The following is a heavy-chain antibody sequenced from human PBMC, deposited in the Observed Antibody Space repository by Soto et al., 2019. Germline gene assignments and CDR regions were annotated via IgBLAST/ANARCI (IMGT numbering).Heavy chain of an antibody. Sequence: SETLSLTCTVSGGSISSYYWSWIRQPPGKGLEWIGEINHSGSTNYNPSLKSRVTISVDTSKNQFSLKLSSVTAADTAVYYCARYDSSGYYPTFDYWGQGTLVTVSS. J-gene: IGHJ4*02. D-gene: IGHD3-22*01. CDR1: GGSISSYY. CDR3: ARYDSSGYYPTFDY. V-gene: IGHV4-34*01. CDR2: INHSGST.